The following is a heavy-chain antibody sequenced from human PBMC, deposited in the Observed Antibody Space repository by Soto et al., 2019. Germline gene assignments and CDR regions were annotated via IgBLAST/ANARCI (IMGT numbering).Heavy chain of an antibody. V-gene: IGHV4-59*11. D-gene: IGHD2-21*02. Sequence: ASETLSLTCTVSGASIINHYWAWIRQSPGGGLESIGYVSNTATTTYNPSLKSRVTISVDTSKNQLSLKLSSVTAADTAVYYCAREGVTRNYYYYGMDVWGQGTTVTVSS. CDR3: AREGVTRNYYYYGMDV. CDR1: GASIINHY. J-gene: IGHJ6*02. CDR2: VSNTATT.